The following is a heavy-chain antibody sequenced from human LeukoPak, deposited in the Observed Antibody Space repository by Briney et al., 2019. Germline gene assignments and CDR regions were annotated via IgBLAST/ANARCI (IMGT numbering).Heavy chain of an antibody. J-gene: IGHJ1*01. Sequence: SETLSLTCTVSGGSISSYYWSWIRQPPGKGLEWIGYIYYSGSTNYNPSLKSRVTMSVDTSKNQFSLKLSSVTAADTAVYYCARAGTSYSRSWDEYFQHWGQGTLVTVSS. CDR3: ARAGTSYSRSWDEYFQH. CDR1: GGSISSYY. CDR2: IYYSGST. D-gene: IGHD6-13*01. V-gene: IGHV4-59*12.